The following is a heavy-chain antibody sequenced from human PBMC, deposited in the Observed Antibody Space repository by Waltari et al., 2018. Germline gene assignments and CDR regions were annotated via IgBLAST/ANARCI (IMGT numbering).Heavy chain of an antibody. V-gene: IGHV4-34*01. D-gene: IGHD1-1*01. J-gene: IGHJ6*02. CDR3: ASSNWNYGMDV. CDR2: INHSGST. CDR1: GGSFSGYY. Sequence: QVQLQQWGAGLLKPSETLSLTCAVYGGSFSGYYWSWIRQPPGKGLEWIGEINHSGSTNYNPSLKSRVTISVDTSKNQFSLKLSSVTAADTAVYYCASSNWNYGMDVWGQGTTVTVSS.